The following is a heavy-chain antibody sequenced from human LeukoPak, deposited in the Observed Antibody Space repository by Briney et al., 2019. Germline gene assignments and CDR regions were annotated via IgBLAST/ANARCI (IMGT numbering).Heavy chain of an antibody. J-gene: IGHJ4*02. CDR2: INPNSGGT. V-gene: IGHV1-2*02. Sequence: ASVKVSCKASGYTFTGYYMHWVRQAPGQGLEWMGWINPNSGGTNYAQKFQGRVTMTTDTSTSTAYMELRSLTSDDTAVYYCAVVGLIDGLLTDDHWGQGTLVTVSS. D-gene: IGHD1-26*01. CDR1: GYTFTGYY. CDR3: AVVGLIDGLLTDDH.